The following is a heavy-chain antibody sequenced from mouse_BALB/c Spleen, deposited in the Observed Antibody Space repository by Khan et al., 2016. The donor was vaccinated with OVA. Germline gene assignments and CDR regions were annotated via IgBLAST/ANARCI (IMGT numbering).Heavy chain of an antibody. Sequence: EVQLQESGPGLVKPSQSLSLTCTVTGYSITSDYAWNWIWQFPGNKLEWMGYISYRGRTSYNPSLKSRISITRDTSKNQFFLQLNSVTTEDTATYYCARSVTITTVVATDFDYWGQGTTLTVSS. CDR3: ARSVTITTVVATDFDY. CDR1: GYSITSDYA. J-gene: IGHJ2*01. D-gene: IGHD1-1*01. CDR2: ISYRGRT. V-gene: IGHV3-2*02.